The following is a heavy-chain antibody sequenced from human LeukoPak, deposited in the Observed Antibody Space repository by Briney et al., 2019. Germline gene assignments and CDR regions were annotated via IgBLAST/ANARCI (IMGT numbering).Heavy chain of an antibody. CDR1: GYTFTIYG. V-gene: IGHV1-18*04. Sequence: APVSVSFRASGYTFTIYGISWVRQARGQGREGMGWISACNGNTNYAQKLHGRVTMTTDTSTSTAYMELRSLRSDDTAVYYCARDVVRGVMYNWFDPWGQGTLVTVSS. D-gene: IGHD3-10*01. CDR3: ARDVVRGVMYNWFDP. J-gene: IGHJ5*02. CDR2: ISACNGNT.